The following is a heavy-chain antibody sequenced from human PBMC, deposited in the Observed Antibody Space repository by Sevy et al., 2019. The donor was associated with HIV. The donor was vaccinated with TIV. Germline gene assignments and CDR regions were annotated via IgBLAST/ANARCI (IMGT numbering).Heavy chain of an antibody. V-gene: IGHV1-2*06. CDR1: GYTFTGDY. CDR3: ARDGGGGTTNSGMDV. D-gene: IGHD1-7*01. J-gene: IGHJ6*02. Sequence: ASVKVSCKASGYTFTGDYLHWVRQAPGQVLEWMGRVYPNSGGTNYARKFQGRITMTRDTSISTAYMELNRLKFDDTAVYYCARDGGGGTTNSGMDVWGQGTTVTVSS. CDR2: VYPNSGGT.